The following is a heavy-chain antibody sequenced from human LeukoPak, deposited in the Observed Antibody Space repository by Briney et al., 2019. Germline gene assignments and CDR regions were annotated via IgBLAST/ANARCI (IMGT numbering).Heavy chain of an antibody. D-gene: IGHD3-22*01. V-gene: IGHV3-7*01. CDR2: IDPDGSEK. Sequence: GGSLRLSCVASGITFGSYSMTWVRQAPGKGLEWVANIDPDGSEKDYVASVKGRLTISRDNAKKILYLQMNSLRADDTAVYYCAIPSSYDGSRYYHAYWGQGTLVSVSS. CDR3: AIPSSYDGSRYYHAY. J-gene: IGHJ4*02. CDR1: GITFGSYS.